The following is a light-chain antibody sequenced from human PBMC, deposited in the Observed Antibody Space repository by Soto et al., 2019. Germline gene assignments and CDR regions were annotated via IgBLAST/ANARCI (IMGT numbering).Light chain of an antibody. V-gene: IGKV3-15*01. CDR1: QSVSSN. CDR2: GAS. Sequence: EIGMTQSPATLSVSPGERATLSCRASQSVSSNLAWYQQKPGQAPRLLIYGASTRATGIPARFSGSGSGTEFTLTISSLQSEDFAVYYCQHYTHFGQGTRLEIK. CDR3: QHYTH. J-gene: IGKJ5*01.